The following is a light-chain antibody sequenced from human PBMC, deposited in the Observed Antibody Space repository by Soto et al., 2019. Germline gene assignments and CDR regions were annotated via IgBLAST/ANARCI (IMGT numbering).Light chain of an antibody. Sequence: EIVMTQSPATLSVSPGERDTLSCRASQSVSSNLAWYQQKPGQAPRLLIHGASTRAAGIPARFSGSGSGTEFTLTISSLQSEDSALYFCQQYNNWRTFGQGTKVDIK. V-gene: IGKV3-15*01. CDR1: QSVSSN. CDR2: GAS. CDR3: QQYNNWRT. J-gene: IGKJ2*02.